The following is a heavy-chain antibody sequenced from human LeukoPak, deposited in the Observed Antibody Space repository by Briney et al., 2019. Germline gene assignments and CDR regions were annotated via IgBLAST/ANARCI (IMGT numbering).Heavy chain of an antibody. D-gene: IGHD2-2*01. Sequence: PGGSLRLSCTAPGFPFRRYWMSWVRPAPGKGLEWVATINEDGNKKYYVDSVKGRFTISRDNTKNSLSLQMNSLRAEDTAVYYCARGCTSTSCYDDWGQGTLVTVSS. V-gene: IGHV3-7*01. CDR1: GFPFRRYW. J-gene: IGHJ4*02. CDR3: ARGCTSTSCYDD. CDR2: INEDGNKK.